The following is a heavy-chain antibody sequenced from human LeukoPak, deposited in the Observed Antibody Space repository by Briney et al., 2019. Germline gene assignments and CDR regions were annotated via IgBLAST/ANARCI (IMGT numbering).Heavy chain of an antibody. Sequence: SETLSLTCTVSGGSISSYYWSWIRQPPGKGLEWIGYIYYSGNTNYNPSLKSRVTISVDTSKNQFSLKLSTVTAADTAVYYCARAITNYGYTFDYWGQGTLVTVSS. CDR2: IYYSGNT. CDR3: ARAITNYGYTFDY. D-gene: IGHD5-18*01. CDR1: GGSISSYY. V-gene: IGHV4-59*01. J-gene: IGHJ4*02.